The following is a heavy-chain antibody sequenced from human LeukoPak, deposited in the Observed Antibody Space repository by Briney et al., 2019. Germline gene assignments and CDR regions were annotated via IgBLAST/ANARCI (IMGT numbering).Heavy chain of an antibody. CDR1: GFTFSSYG. V-gene: IGHV3-23*01. J-gene: IGHJ4*02. CDR3: AKVEAVVAALYDY. D-gene: IGHD2-15*01. Sequence: PGGSLRPSCAASGFTFSSYGMSWVRQAPGKGLEWVSAISGSGGSAYYADSVKGRFTISRDNSKNTLYLQMNSLRAEDTAVYYCAKVEAVVAALYDYWGQGTLVTVSS. CDR2: ISGSGGSA.